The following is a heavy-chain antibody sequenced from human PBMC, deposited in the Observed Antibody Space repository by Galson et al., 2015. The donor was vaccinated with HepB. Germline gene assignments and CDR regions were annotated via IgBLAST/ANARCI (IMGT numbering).Heavy chain of an antibody. CDR3: TTMGPPSYYYDSSGDDY. D-gene: IGHD3-22*01. Sequence: SLRLSCAASEFTFSNAWMSWVRQAPGKGLEWVGRIKSKIDGGTTDYAAPVKGRFTISRDDSKNTLYLQMNSLKTEATAVYYCTTMGPPSYYYDSSGDDYWGQGTLVTVSS. CDR2: IKSKIDGGTT. CDR1: EFTFSNAW. V-gene: IGHV3-15*01. J-gene: IGHJ4*02.